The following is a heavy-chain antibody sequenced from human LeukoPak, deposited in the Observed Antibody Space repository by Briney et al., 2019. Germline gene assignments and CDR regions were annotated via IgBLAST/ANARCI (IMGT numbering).Heavy chain of an antibody. D-gene: IGHD6-13*01. J-gene: IGHJ4*02. CDR2: IYYGGTT. CDR1: GGSISSYY. Sequence: SETLSLTCTVSGGSISSYYWSWIRQPPGKGLEWIGYIYYGGTTNYNPSLKSRVTISVDTSKNQFSLKLSSVTAADTAVYYCARGVYIAAAQYGYWGQGTLVTVSS. V-gene: IGHV4-59*01. CDR3: ARGVYIAAAQYGY.